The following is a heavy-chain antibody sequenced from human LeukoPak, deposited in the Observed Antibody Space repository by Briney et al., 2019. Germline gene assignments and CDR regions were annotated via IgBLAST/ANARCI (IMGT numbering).Heavy chain of an antibody. D-gene: IGHD6-19*01. Sequence: PGGSLRLSCAASRFPFTSFSMNWVRQAPGKGLEWVSSISSSTSYIYYADSVKGRFTISRDNAKNSLYLQMNSLRAEDTAVYYCARGAVPYYYYYMDVWGKGTTVTVSS. CDR1: RFPFTSFS. CDR2: ISSSTSYI. CDR3: ARGAVPYYYYYMDV. J-gene: IGHJ6*03. V-gene: IGHV3-21*01.